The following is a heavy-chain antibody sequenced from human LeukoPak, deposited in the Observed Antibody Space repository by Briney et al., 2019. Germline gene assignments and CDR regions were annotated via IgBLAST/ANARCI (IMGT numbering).Heavy chain of an antibody. CDR3: ARDSWGFDF. Sequence: PGGSLRLSCVGSGFSFSDYSMAWVRQAPGKGLEWVAMMSYDGSNKYTDSVKGRFTISRDNSKNMVDLYMSNLKIEDTAVYYCARDSWGFDFWGQGTLVTVSS. CDR2: MSYDGSNK. CDR1: GFSFSDYS. D-gene: IGHD7-27*01. V-gene: IGHV3-30*03. J-gene: IGHJ4*02.